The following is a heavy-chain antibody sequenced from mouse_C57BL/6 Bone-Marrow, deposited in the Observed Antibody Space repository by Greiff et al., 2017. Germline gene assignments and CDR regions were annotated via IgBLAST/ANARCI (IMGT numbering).Heavy chain of an antibody. V-gene: IGHV2-2*01. Sequence: VQLVESGPGLVQPSQSLSITCTVSGFSLTSYGVHWVRQSPGKGLVWLGVLWSGGSTDYNAAFISRLSISKDNSKSQVFFNMNSLQADDTAIYYCATYGNYAWFAYWGEGTLVTVSA. CDR2: LWSGGST. D-gene: IGHD2-1*01. CDR3: ATYGNYAWFAY. J-gene: IGHJ3*01. CDR1: GFSLTSYG.